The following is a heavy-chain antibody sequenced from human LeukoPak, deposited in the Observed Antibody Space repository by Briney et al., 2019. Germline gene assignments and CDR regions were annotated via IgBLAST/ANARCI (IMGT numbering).Heavy chain of an antibody. J-gene: IGHJ4*02. V-gene: IGHV3-7*01. D-gene: IGHD6-13*01. CDR3: ARGRGSSSWYTKSF. Sequence: GGSLRPSCAASGFTFSSYWMSWVRQAPGKGLEWVANIKQDGSEKYYVDSVKGRFTISRDNAKNSLYLQMNSLRAEDTAVYYRARGRGSSSWYTKSFWGQGTLVTVSS. CDR1: GFTFSSYW. CDR2: IKQDGSEK.